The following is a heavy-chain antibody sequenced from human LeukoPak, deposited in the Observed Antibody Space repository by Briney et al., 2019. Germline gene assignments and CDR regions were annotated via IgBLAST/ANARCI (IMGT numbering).Heavy chain of an antibody. D-gene: IGHD2-15*01. CDR2: INPNSGGT. J-gene: IGHJ6*03. V-gene: IGHV1-2*02. CDR3: ASNYCSGGSCYGPYYMDV. CDR1: GYTFTGYY. Sequence: GASVKVSCKASGYTFTGYYMHWVRQAPGQGLEWMGWINPNSGGTNYAQKFQGRVTMTRDTSISTAYMELSRLRSDDTAVYYCASNYCSGGSCYGPYYMDVWGKGTTVTVSS.